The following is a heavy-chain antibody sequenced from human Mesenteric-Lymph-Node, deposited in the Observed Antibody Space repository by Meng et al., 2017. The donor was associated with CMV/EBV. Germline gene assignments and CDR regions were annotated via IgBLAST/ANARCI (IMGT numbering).Heavy chain of an antibody. CDR3: ARDCGGDNCYSGMDV. D-gene: IGHD2-21*01. CDR2: IYSGGST. J-gene: IGHJ6*02. CDR1: GFTVSSHY. Sequence: GESLKISCAASGFTVSSHYMSWVRQAPGKGLEWVSVIYSGGSTYYADSVKGRFTISRDNSKNTLYLQMNSLRAEDTAVYYCARDCGGDNCYSGMDVWGLGTTVTVSS. V-gene: IGHV3-53*01.